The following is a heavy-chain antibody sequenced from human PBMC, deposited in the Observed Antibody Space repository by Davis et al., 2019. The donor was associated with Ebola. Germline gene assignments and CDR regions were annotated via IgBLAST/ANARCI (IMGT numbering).Heavy chain of an antibody. D-gene: IGHD3-3*01. J-gene: IGHJ4*02. CDR1: GFSFSSYW. CDR2: IKHDGSEK. CDR3: ARGPTYYDFWSGDKFFDN. Sequence: PGGSLRLSCAAPGFSFSSYWMGWVRQAPGKGLEWVANIKHDGSEKYYVDSVKGRFTISRDNAKNSLYLQMNNLRAEDTAVYYCARGPTYYDFWSGDKFFDNWGRGALVTVSS. V-gene: IGHV3-7*04.